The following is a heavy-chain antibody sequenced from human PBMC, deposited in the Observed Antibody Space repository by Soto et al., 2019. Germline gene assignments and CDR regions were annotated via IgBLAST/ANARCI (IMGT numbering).Heavy chain of an antibody. Sequence: QVQLVESGGGLVKPGGSLRLSCAASGFTFSDYYMSWIRQAPGKGLEWVSYISSSGSTIYYADSVKGRFTISRDNAKNSLYLQMNSLRAEDTAVYYCARGPSWANIVLMVYAPFPSGYMDVWGKGTTVTVSS. CDR2: ISSSGSTI. CDR1: GFTFSDYY. V-gene: IGHV3-11*01. J-gene: IGHJ6*03. D-gene: IGHD2-8*01. CDR3: ARGPSWANIVLMVYAPFPSGYMDV.